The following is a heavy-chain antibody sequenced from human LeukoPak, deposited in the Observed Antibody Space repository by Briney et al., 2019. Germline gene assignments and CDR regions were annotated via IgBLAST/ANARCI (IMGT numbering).Heavy chain of an antibody. CDR3: ARLSMAVTPHIDY. V-gene: IGHV4-59*01. D-gene: IGHD2-21*02. Sequence: PSETLSLTCTVSGGSITSYYRSWIRQSPGKGLEWIGFMYYSGTTNYNPSLKSRVTISLGMSKNQFSLKLSSVTAADTAVYYCARLSMAVTPHIDYWGQGTLVTVSS. J-gene: IGHJ4*02. CDR2: MYYSGTT. CDR1: GGSITSYY.